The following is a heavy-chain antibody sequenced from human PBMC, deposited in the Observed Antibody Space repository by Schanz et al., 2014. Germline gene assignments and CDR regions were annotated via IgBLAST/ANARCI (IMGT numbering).Heavy chain of an antibody. D-gene: IGHD4-17*01. J-gene: IGHJ4*02. CDR1: GGTFSSYT. V-gene: IGHV1-46*03. Sequence: QVQLVQSGAEVKKPGASVKVSCKASGGTFSSYTISWIRQAPGQGLEWMGMINPSGGSTTYAQKFKGRVTMTRDTSTSTVYMELNSLRSEDTAVYYCARTIAYGGSSGYFDYWGQGTLVTVSS. CDR3: ARTIAYGGSSGYFDY. CDR2: INPSGGST.